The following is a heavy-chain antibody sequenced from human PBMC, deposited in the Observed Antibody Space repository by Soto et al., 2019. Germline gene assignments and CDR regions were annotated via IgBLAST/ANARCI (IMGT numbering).Heavy chain of an antibody. V-gene: IGHV3-21*04. CDR3: ARATRYFGSFDY. Sequence: PGGSLRLSCAASGFNFSSYSFNWVRQGPGKGLEWIASISTGRGHVFYAASVKGRFTISRDASKNTLYLQVNSLRAEDTAVYYCARATRYFGSFDYWGQGILVTVSS. CDR1: GFNFSSYS. J-gene: IGHJ4*02. D-gene: IGHD3-9*01. CDR2: ISTGRGHV.